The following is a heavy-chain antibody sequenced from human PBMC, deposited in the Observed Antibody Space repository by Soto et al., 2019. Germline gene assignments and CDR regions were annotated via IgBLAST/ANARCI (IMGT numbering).Heavy chain of an antibody. Sequence: QLRLVRSGPGGRNLGSSWKFSCKASGATFRGFAISWWGKPLGQGLEWMGGIIPIFGTANYAQKFQGRVTITADESTSTAYMELSSLRSEDTAVYYCARAVGGWYGGFDYWGQGTLVTVSS. J-gene: IGHJ4*02. CDR1: GATFRGFA. CDR2: IIPIFGTA. V-gene: IGHV1-69*01. CDR3: ARAVGGWYGGFDY. D-gene: IGHD6-19*01.